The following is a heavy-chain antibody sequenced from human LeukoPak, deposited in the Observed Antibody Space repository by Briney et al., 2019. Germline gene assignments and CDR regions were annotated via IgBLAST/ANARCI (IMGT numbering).Heavy chain of an antibody. CDR1: GFAFNSYS. CDR2: ISTSISYI. D-gene: IGHD6-19*01. CDR3: ASAIFSSGWYLVDY. J-gene: IGHJ4*02. V-gene: IGHV3-21*01. Sequence: PGGSLRLXCAASGFAFNSYSMNWVRQAPGKGLEWVSSISTSISYIYYADSVKGRFTISRDNAKYSLYLQMNSLRAEDTAVYYCASAIFSSGWYLVDYWGQGTLVTVSS.